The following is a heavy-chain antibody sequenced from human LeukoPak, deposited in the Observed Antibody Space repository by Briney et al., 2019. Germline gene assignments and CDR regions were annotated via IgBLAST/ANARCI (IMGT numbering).Heavy chain of an antibody. CDR1: GFSFSTHS. CDR2: ISSSSSDI. V-gene: IGHV3-21*01. Sequence: GGSLRLSCAASGFSFSTHSMNWVRQAPGKGLEWVSCISSSSSDIYYADSVKGRFTISRDNAKNSLYLQMSSLRAEDTAVYYCARVPGGLEWADFDYWGQGTLVTVSS. J-gene: IGHJ4*02. CDR3: ARVPGGLEWADFDY. D-gene: IGHD3-3*01.